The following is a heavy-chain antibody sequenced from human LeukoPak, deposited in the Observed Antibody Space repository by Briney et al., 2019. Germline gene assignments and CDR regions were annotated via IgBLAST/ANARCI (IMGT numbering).Heavy chain of an antibody. Sequence: ASVKVSCKASGYTFTNYYMSWVRQAPGQGLEWMGIINPSGGNTSYAQKFQGRVTMTRDTSTSTVYMELSSLRSEDTAVYYCARVWDFGSGTYSFGYWGQGTLVTVSS. CDR3: ARVWDFGSGTYSFGY. J-gene: IGHJ4*02. CDR1: GYTFTNYY. CDR2: INPSGGNT. V-gene: IGHV1-46*01. D-gene: IGHD3-10*01.